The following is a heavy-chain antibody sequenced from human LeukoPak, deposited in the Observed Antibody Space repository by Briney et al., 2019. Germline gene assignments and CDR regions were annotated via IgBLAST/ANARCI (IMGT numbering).Heavy chain of an antibody. J-gene: IGHJ4*02. CDR2: ITPSGGDT. CDR3: AKRLTAAAATYYFDS. V-gene: IGHV3-23*01. CDR1: GFTFSSYA. Sequence: EGSLRLSCAASGFTFSSYAMSWVRQAPGKGLEWVSSITPSGGDTFYTDSVKGRFTISRDNSRNTLYLQMNTLRAEDTAVYYCAKRLTAAAATYYFDSWGQGTLVTVSS. D-gene: IGHD2-2*01.